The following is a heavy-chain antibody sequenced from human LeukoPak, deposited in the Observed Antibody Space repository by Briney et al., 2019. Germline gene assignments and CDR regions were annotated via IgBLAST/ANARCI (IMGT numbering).Heavy chain of an antibody. Sequence: SETLSLTCTVSGGSISSSSHYWGWIRQPPGKGLEWIGSIYYSGSTYYNPSLKSRVTISVDRSKNQFSLKLSSVTAADTAVYYCARVYSSGSRAFQHWGQGTLVTVSS. V-gene: IGHV4-39*07. CDR1: GGSISSSSHY. CDR3: ARVYSSGSRAFQH. D-gene: IGHD6-19*01. J-gene: IGHJ1*01. CDR2: IYYSGST.